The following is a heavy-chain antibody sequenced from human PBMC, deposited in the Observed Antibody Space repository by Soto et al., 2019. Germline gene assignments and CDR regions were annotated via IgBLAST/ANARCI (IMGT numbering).Heavy chain of an antibody. Sequence: PSETLSLTCAVYGGSFSGYYWSWIRQPPGKGLEWIGEINHSGSTNYNPSLKSRVTISVDTSKNQFSLKLSSVTAADTAVYYCARARYGSGNLRRGWFDPWGQGTLVTVS. V-gene: IGHV4-34*01. CDR2: INHSGST. CDR3: ARARYGSGNLRRGWFDP. CDR1: GGSFSGYY. J-gene: IGHJ5*02. D-gene: IGHD3-10*01.